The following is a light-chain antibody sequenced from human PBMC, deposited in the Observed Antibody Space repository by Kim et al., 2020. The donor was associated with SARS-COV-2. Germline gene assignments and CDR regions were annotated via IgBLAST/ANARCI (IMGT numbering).Light chain of an antibody. J-gene: IGLJ3*02. V-gene: IGLV1-44*01. CDR1: SSNIGSNT. Sequence: QSVLSQPPSASGTPGQRVTISCSGSSSNIGSNTVNWYQQLPGTAPKLLIYSNNQRPSGVPDRFSGSKSGTSASLAISGLQSEDEADYYCAAWDDSLPGHVFGGGTQLTVL. CDR2: SNN. CDR3: AAWDDSLPGHV.